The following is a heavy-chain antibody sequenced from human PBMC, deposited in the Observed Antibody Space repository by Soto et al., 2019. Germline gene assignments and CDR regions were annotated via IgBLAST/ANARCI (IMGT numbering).Heavy chain of an antibody. Sequence: GGSLRLSCAASGFTFSPYAMTWVRQAPGKGLEWVSSISGSGGNTNYADSVKGRFTISRDNSKRTLSLQMNSLTEEDTAIYYCAKGLRRLLRTQYYYGLDVWGRGTTVTVSS. D-gene: IGHD3-16*01. J-gene: IGHJ6*02. CDR3: AKGLRRLLRTQYYYGLDV. CDR1: GFTFSPYA. CDR2: ISGSGGNT. V-gene: IGHV3-23*01.